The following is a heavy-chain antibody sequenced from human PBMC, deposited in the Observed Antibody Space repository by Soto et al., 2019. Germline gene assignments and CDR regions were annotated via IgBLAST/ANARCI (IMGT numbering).Heavy chain of an antibody. CDR3: ARGVVPAANDAFDI. CDR2: ISSNGGST. V-gene: IGHV3-64*01. D-gene: IGHD2-2*01. J-gene: IGHJ3*02. Sequence: GGSLRLSCAASGFTFSSYAMHWVRQAPGKGLEYVSAISSNGGSTYYANSVKGRFTISRDNSKNTLYLQMGSLRAEDMAVYYCARGVVPAANDAFDIWGQGTMGTASS. CDR1: GFTFSSYA.